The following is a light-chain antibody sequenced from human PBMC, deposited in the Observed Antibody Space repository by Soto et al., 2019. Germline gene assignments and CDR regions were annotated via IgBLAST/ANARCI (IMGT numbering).Light chain of an antibody. CDR2: DAS. CDR3: QQRTNWPPMYT. V-gene: IGKV3-11*01. J-gene: IGKJ2*01. Sequence: EIVLTQSPATLSLSPGERATLSCRASQSVSSYLAWYQQKPGQAPRLLIYDASNRATGNPARFSGSGSGTDFNLTISSLEPEDFAVYYCQQRTNWPPMYTFGQGTKLEIK. CDR1: QSVSSY.